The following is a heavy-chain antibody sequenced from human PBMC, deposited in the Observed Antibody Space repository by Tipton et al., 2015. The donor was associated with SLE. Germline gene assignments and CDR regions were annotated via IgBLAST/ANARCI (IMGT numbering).Heavy chain of an antibody. V-gene: IGHV1-69*05. D-gene: IGHD1-14*01. CDR3: ARGLISGTPYFYYHYTDV. CDR2: ILPITGTA. J-gene: IGHJ6*03. CDR1: GNTFRNYA. Sequence: QSGAEVKKPGSSVKVSCKASGNTFRNYAISWVRQAPGQGLEWMGGILPITGTANYAQKFQGRVTITTDESTSTSYMQLSSLRSEDTAVYYCARGLISGTPYFYYHYTDVWGKGTTVTVSS.